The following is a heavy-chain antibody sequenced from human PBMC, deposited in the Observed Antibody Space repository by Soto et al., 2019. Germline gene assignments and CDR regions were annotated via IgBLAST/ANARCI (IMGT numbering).Heavy chain of an antibody. CDR3: ARAHSSGWRVNWFDP. CDR2: INPNSGGT. J-gene: IGHJ5*02. Sequence: SVKVSCKASGYTFTCYYMHWVRQAPGQGLEWMGWINPNSGGTNYAQKFQGWVTMTRDTSISTAYMELSRLRSDDTAVYYCARAHSSGWRVNWFDPWGQGTLVTVSS. D-gene: IGHD6-19*01. V-gene: IGHV1-2*04. CDR1: GYTFTCYY.